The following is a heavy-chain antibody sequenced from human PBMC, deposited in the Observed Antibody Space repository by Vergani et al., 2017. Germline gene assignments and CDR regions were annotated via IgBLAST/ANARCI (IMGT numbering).Heavy chain of an antibody. V-gene: IGHV3-11*01. D-gene: IGHD2-2*01. J-gene: IGHJ5*02. Sequence: QVQLVASGGGLVRPGGSLRLPCAASGFIFSDYYMTWIRQTPGKGLEWLAHIGDSGETKLYAESLKGRFTVSRDNTKNLLILQMKTLKVDDTATYYCGRKQSPASLMDKPIDIWGQGTLVTVSS. CDR3: GRKQSPASLMDKPIDI. CDR1: GFIFSDYY. CDR2: IGDSGETK.